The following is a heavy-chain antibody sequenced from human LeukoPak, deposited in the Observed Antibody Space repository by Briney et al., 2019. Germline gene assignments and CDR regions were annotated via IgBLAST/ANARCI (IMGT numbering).Heavy chain of an antibody. Sequence: SCKASGYTFTSYAMHWVRQAPGKGLEWVAVISYDGSNKYYADSVKGRFTISRDNSKNTLYLQMNSLRAEDTAVYYCARGRIVGANDWFDPWGQGTLVTVSS. CDR1: GYTFTSYA. J-gene: IGHJ5*02. V-gene: IGHV3-30-3*01. D-gene: IGHD1-26*01. CDR2: ISYDGSNK. CDR3: ARGRIVGANDWFDP.